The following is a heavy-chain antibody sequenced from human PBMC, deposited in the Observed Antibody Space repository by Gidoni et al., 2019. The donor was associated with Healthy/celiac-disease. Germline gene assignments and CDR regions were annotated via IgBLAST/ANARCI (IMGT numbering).Heavy chain of an antibody. Sequence: EVQLVESGGGLVQPGGPLRLSCAAPGFTFSSYRLNWVRQAPGKGLEWVSYISSSSSTIYYADSVKGRFTISRDNAKNSLYLQMNSLRDEDTAVYYCARDLSSITMVRGGDAFDIWGQGTMVTVSS. V-gene: IGHV3-48*02. D-gene: IGHD3-10*01. CDR2: ISSSSSTI. CDR1: GFTFSSYR. J-gene: IGHJ3*02. CDR3: ARDLSSITMVRGGDAFDI.